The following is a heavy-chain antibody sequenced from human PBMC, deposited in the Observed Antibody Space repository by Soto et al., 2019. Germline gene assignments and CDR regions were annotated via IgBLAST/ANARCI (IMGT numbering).Heavy chain of an antibody. Sequence: PSETLSLTCTVSCGSISSGGYYWSWIRQHPGKGLEWIGYIYYSGSTYYNPSLKSRVTISVDTSKNQFSLKLSSVTAADTAVYYCARDPYYGMDVWGQGTTVTVSS. V-gene: IGHV4-31*03. CDR1: CGSISSGGYY. CDR2: IYYSGST. CDR3: ARDPYYGMDV. J-gene: IGHJ6*02.